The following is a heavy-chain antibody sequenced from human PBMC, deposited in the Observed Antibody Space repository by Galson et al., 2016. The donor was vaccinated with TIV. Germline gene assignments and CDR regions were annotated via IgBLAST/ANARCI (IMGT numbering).Heavy chain of an antibody. Sequence: SVKVSRKASGYTFRNYAMNWMRQAPGQGFEWMGWINTDTGHPTYAQGFTGRFVFSLDTSVNTAYLEITSLRTEDTAVYYCAREKAGPGYWG. V-gene: IGHV7-4-1*02. CDR2: INTDTGHP. J-gene: IGHJ4*01. D-gene: IGHD6-19*01. CDR3: AREKAGPGY. CDR1: GYTFRNYA.